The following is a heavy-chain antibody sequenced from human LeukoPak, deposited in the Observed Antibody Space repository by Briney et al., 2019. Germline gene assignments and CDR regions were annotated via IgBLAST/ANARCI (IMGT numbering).Heavy chain of an antibody. CDR1: GFTLSSYS. CDR2: ISSSSSYI. CDR3: ARRGSGYTEPIDY. J-gene: IGHJ4*02. D-gene: IGHD5-12*01. Sequence: GGSLRLSCAGSGFTLSSYSMDWVRQAPGEGLEWVSSISSSSSYIYYADSVKGRFTISRDNAKNSLYLQMNSLRAEDTAVYYCARRGSGYTEPIDYWGQGTLVTVSS. V-gene: IGHV3-21*01.